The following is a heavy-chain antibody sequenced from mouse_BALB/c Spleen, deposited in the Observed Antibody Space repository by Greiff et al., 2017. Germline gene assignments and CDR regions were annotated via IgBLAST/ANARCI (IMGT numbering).Heavy chain of an antibody. CDR1: GYTFTSYW. CDR3: ARWGYGNPFAY. Sequence: QVQLKQSGAELAKPGASVKKSCKASGYTFTSYWMHWVKQRPGQGLEWIGYINPSTGYTEYNQKFKDKATLTADKSSSTAYMQLSSLTSEDSAVYYCARWGYGNPFAYWGQGTLVTVSA. J-gene: IGHJ3*01. CDR2: INPSTGYT. D-gene: IGHD2-10*02. V-gene: IGHV1-7*01.